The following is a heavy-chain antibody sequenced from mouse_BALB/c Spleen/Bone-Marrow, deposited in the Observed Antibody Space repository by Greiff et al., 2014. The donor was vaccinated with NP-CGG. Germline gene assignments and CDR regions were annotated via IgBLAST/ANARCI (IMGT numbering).Heavy chain of an antibody. CDR2: ISSGGSNT. J-gene: IGHJ4*01. CDR1: GFAFSGYD. Sequence: DVKLVESGGGLVKPGGSLNFSCAASGFAFSGYDMNWVRQTPGKRLEWVAYISSGGSNTYYPDTVKGRFTISRDNAKNTLYLQMNSLKSEDTAMYYCARQSGYAYAIDYWGQGILVTVAA. CDR3: ARQSGYAYAIDY. D-gene: IGHD2-2*01. V-gene: IGHV5-12-1*01.